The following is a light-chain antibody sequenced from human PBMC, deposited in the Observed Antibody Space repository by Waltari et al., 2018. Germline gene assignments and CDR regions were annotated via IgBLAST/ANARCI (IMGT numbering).Light chain of an antibody. Sequence: DIQMTQSPSPLSASVGDRVTITCRASQGISDYVNWYQQKPGKAPKLLIERASSLQGGVPSRFSGSGSGTDFTLTISSLQPEDFATYYCQQSYSTPLTFGQGTRLDIK. J-gene: IGKJ5*01. CDR3: QQSYSTPLT. CDR2: RAS. V-gene: IGKV1-39*01. CDR1: QGISDY.